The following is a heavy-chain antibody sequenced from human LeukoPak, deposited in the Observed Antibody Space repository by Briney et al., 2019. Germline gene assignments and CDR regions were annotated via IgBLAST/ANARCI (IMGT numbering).Heavy chain of an antibody. Sequence: SETLSLTCAVYGGSFSGYYWSWIRQPPGKGLEWIGEINHSGSTNYNPSLKSRVTISVDTSKNQFSLKLSSVTAADTAVYYCARSRSIAARSGAPRFVYWGQGTLVTVSS. CDR3: ARSRSIAARSGAPRFVY. V-gene: IGHV4-34*01. CDR2: INHSGST. CDR1: GGSFSGYY. J-gene: IGHJ4*02. D-gene: IGHD6-6*01.